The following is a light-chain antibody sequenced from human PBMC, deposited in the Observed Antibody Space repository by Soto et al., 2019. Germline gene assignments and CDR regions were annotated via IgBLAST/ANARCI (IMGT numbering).Light chain of an antibody. Sequence: QSVLTQPRSVSGSPGESVTISCTGTSRDVDAYNYVSWYQQYPGKAPKLMIYDVSNRPSGVSNRFSGSKSGNTASLTISGLQAEDEADYYCGSYTTSSNYVFGTGTKVTVL. V-gene: IGLV2-14*01. CDR3: GSYTTSSNYV. CDR2: DVS. J-gene: IGLJ1*01. CDR1: SRDVDAYNY.